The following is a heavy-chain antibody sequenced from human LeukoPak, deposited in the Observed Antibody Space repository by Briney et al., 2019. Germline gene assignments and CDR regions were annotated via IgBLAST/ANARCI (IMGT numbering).Heavy chain of an antibody. D-gene: IGHD6-13*01. CDR3: ARVARLYSSSWYGKYGMDV. J-gene: IGHJ6*02. CDR1: GYTFTGYY. Sequence: ASVKVSCKASGYTFTGYYMHWVRQAPGQGLEWMGWINPNSGGTNYAQKFQGRVTMTRDTSISTAYMELSRLRSDDTAVYYRARVARLYSSSWYGKYGMDVWGQGTTVTVSS. CDR2: INPNSGGT. V-gene: IGHV1-2*02.